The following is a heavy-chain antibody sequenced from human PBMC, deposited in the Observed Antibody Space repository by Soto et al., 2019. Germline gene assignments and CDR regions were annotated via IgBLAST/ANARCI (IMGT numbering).Heavy chain of an antibody. Sequence: SETLSLTCTVSGGSISSYYWSWIRQPPGKGLEWIGYIYYSGSTNYNPSLKSRVTISEDTSKNQFSLKLSSVTAADTAVYYCARDTRNYDYVWGSYRSQDYYYYGMDVWGQGTTVTVSS. CDR2: IYYSGST. CDR1: GGSISSYY. D-gene: IGHD3-16*02. J-gene: IGHJ6*02. CDR3: ARDTRNYDYVWGSYRSQDYYYYGMDV. V-gene: IGHV4-59*01.